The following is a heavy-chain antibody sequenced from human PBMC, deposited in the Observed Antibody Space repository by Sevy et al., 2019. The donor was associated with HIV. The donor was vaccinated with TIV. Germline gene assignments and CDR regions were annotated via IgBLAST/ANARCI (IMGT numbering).Heavy chain of an antibody. D-gene: IGHD3-22*01. J-gene: IGHJ4*02. CDR1: GYTFTSYG. V-gene: IGHV1-18*04. CDR2: ISAYNGNT. Sequence: ASVKVSCKASGYTFTSYGISWVRQAPGQGLEWMGWISAYNGNTNYPQKLQGRVTMTTDTSTSTAYMELRSLRSDDTAVYYCARVGITMIVVVISPPDYWGQGTLVTVSS. CDR3: ARVGITMIVVVISPPDY.